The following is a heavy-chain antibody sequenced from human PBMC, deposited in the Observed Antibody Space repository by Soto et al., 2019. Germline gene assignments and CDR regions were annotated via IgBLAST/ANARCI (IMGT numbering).Heavy chain of an antibody. J-gene: IGHJ4*02. D-gene: IGHD3-10*01. CDR3: TRSITMVRGVSFDY. CDR1: GFTFSGSA. Sequence: EVQLVESGGGLVQPGGSLKLSCAASGFTFSGSAMHWVRQASGKGLEWVGRIRSKANSYATANAASVKGRFTISRDDSKNTAYLQMNSLKTEDTAVYYCTRSITMVRGVSFDYWGQGTLVTVSS. V-gene: IGHV3-73*02. CDR2: IRSKANSYAT.